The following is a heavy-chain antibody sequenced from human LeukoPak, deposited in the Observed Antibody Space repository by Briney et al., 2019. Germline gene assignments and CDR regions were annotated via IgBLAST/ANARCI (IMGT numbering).Heavy chain of an antibody. Sequence: GGSLRLSCAASGFTFSSYAMSWVLQAPGKGLEWVSAISGSGGSTYYADSVKGRFTISRDNSKNTLYLQMNSLRAEDTAVYYCAKDSSYDFLTGYRTREYFQHWGQGTLVTVSS. D-gene: IGHD3-9*01. CDR2: ISGSGGST. CDR3: AKDSSYDFLTGYRTREYFQH. V-gene: IGHV3-23*01. CDR1: GFTFSSYA. J-gene: IGHJ1*01.